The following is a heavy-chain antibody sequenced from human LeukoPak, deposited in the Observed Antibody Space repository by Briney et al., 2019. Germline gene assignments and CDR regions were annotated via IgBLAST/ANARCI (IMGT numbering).Heavy chain of an antibody. CDR3: ARGYCVSTSCYYFFDY. V-gene: IGHV3-20*04. CDR2: IYWNGGST. CDR1: GFTFDDYG. Sequence: GGSLRLSCAASGFTFDDYGMSWVRQAPGKGLEWVSVIYWNGGSTGYADSVKGRFTISRDNAKNSLFLQMNSLRAEDTALYYCARGYCVSTSCYYFFDYWGQGTLVTVSS. D-gene: IGHD2-2*01. J-gene: IGHJ4*02.